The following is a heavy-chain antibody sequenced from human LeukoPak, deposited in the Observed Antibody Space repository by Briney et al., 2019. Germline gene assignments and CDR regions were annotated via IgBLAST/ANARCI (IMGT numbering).Heavy chain of an antibody. Sequence: GSLRLSCAASGFTVSSNYMSWVRQAPGKGLEWVSVIYSGGSTYYADSVKGRFTISRDNSKNTLYLQMNSLRAEDTAVYYCARDEGGGSYYSFDYWGQGTLVTVSS. D-gene: IGHD1-26*01. CDR2: IYSGGST. V-gene: IGHV3-66*02. J-gene: IGHJ4*02. CDR1: GFTVSSNY. CDR3: ARDEGGGSYYSFDY.